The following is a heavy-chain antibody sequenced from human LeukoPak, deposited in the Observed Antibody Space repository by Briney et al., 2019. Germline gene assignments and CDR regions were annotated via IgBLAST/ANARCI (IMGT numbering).Heavy chain of an antibody. CDR1: GGSISSGGYP. CDR3: ARDRCSSTSCYLDP. D-gene: IGHD2-2*01. J-gene: IGHJ5*02. Sequence: SQTLSLTCAVSGGSISSGGYPWSWIRQPPGKGLEWIGYIYHSGSTYYNPSLKSRVTISVDTSKNQFSLKLSSVTAADTAVYYCARDRCSSTSCYLDPWGQGTLVTVSS. CDR2: IYHSGST. V-gene: IGHV4-30-2*01.